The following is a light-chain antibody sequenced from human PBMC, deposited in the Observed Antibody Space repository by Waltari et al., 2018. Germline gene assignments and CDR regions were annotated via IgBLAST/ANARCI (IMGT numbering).Light chain of an antibody. CDR2: YVN. V-gene: IGLV2-11*01. J-gene: IGLJ3*02. CDR1: NDF. CDR3: SSFADSYTWV. Sequence: QSALTQPRSVSGSPGQSVTISCTGANDFVSWYPHHPGKAPRFIIYYVNQRPSGVPDRFSGSKSGNAASLTISGLQPEDEGDYYCSSFADSYTWVFGGGTKLTVL.